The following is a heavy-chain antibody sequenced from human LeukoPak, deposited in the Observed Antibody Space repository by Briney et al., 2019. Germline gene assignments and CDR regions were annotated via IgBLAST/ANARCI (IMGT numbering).Heavy chain of an antibody. Sequence: PGRSLRLSCAASGFTFSSYAMHWVRQARGKGVEWVSVISYDGSNKYYADCVKVRFTISRDNSKNTLYLQMTSVRAEDTAVYYCESDRDSSDAVMDFWREGTTVTVSS. V-gene: IGHV3-30*04. D-gene: IGHD3-22*01. CDR2: ISYDGSNK. J-gene: IGHJ6*04. CDR3: ESDRDSSDAVMDF. CDR1: GFTFSSYA.